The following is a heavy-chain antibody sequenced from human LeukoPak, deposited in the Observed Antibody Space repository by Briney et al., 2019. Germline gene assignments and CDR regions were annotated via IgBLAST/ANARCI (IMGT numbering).Heavy chain of an antibody. Sequence: SVKVSCKASGYTFTSYGISWVRQAPGQGLEWMGRIIPILGIANYAQKFQGRVTITADKSTSTAYMELSSLRSEDTAVYYCARVGYTYYYGMDVWGQGTTVTVSS. CDR2: IIPILGIA. D-gene: IGHD3-16*02. CDR3: ARVGYTYYYGMDV. CDR1: GYTFTSYG. V-gene: IGHV1-69*04. J-gene: IGHJ6*02.